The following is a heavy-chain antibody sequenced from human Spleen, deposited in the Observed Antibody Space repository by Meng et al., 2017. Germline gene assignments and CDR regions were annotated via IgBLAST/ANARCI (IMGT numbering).Heavy chain of an antibody. J-gene: IGHJ4*02. V-gene: IGHV4-34*01. CDR3: ARGPTTMAHDFDY. CDR2: LPHSGST. Sequence: QVQLPQWDAGLLPPSEPLSHTCVVSGGSLRDSSWSWLRLSSGPGVVWLGYLPHSGSTNYNPSLESRATISVDTSQNNLSLKLSSVTAADSAVYYCARGPTTMAHDFDYWGQGTLVTASS. CDR1: GGSLRDSS. D-gene: IGHD4-11*01.